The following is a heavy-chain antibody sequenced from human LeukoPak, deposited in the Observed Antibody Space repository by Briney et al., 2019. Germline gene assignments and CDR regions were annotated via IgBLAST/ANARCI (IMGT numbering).Heavy chain of an antibody. CDR3: ARAGGGSLTYYYYGMDV. CDR2: IIPILGVA. CDR1: GGTFSSYA. Sequence: SVKVSCKASGGTFSSYAISWVRQAPGQGLEWMGRIIPILGVANYAQKFQGRVTITADKSTSTAYMELSSLRSEDTAVYYCARAGGGSLTYYYYGMDVWGQGTTVTVSS. V-gene: IGHV1-69*04. J-gene: IGHJ6*02. D-gene: IGHD2-15*01.